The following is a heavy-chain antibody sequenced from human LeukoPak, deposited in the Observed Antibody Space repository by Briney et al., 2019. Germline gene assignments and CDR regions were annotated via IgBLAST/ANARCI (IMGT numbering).Heavy chain of an antibody. CDR2: ISYDGSNK. CDR1: GFTFSSYA. D-gene: IGHD3-10*01. V-gene: IGHV3-30-3*01. CDR3: ARDEDDRSEESLFQH. J-gene: IGHJ1*01. Sequence: GRSLRLSCAAPGFTFSSYAMHWVRQAPGKGLEWVAVISYDGSNKYYADSVKGRFTISRDNSKNTLYLQMNSLRAEDTAVYYCARDEDDRSEESLFQHWGQGTLVTVSS.